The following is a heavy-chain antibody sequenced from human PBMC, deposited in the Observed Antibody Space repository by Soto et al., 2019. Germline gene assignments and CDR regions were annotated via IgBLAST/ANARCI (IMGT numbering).Heavy chain of an antibody. J-gene: IGHJ5*02. CDR2: IYYSGST. CDR1: GGSISSSSFH. CDR3: ARAAVRGVRGLSNWFDP. D-gene: IGHD3-10*01. V-gene: IGHV4-39*07. Sequence: PSETLSLTCTVSGGSISSSSFHWGWIRQPPGKGLEWIGSIYYSGSTYYSPSLKSRVTISVDTSKNQFSLKLSSVTAADTAVYYCARAAVRGVRGLSNWFDPWGQGTLVTVSS.